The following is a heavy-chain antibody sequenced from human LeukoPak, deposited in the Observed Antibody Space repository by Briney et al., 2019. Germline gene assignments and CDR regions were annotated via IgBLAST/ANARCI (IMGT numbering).Heavy chain of an antibody. CDR2: SSAYNGNT. CDR1: GYTFTSYG. D-gene: IGHD2-15*01. V-gene: IGHV1-18*01. Sequence: GASVKVSCKASGYTFTSYGISWGRQAPGQGLEWVGWSSAYNGNTNYAQKLQGRVIMTTDTSTSTAYMELRSLRSDDTAVYYCAKSGGYEYCSDGSCYPPFDYWGQGTLVTVSS. J-gene: IGHJ4*02. CDR3: AKSGGYEYCSDGSCYPPFDY.